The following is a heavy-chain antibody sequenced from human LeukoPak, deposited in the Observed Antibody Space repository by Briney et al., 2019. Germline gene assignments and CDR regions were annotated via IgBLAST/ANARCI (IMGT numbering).Heavy chain of an antibody. CDR1: GFRFFGYY. CDR2: IYCSSDYK. V-gene: IGHV3-11*06. Sequence: GGVPRLSCSAPGFRFFGYYISWVRPTPQEGVERLFYIYCSSDYKNYADSLKGRFTISRDNAKNSVYLQMNSLRAEDTAVYYCARQGLYDSSDFWTFQHWGQGTLVTVSS. CDR3: ARQGLYDSSDFWTFQH. J-gene: IGHJ1*01. D-gene: IGHD3/OR15-3a*01.